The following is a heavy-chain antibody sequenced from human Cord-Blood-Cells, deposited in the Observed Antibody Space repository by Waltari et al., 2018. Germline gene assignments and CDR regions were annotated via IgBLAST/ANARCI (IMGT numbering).Heavy chain of an antibody. V-gene: IGHV1-69*12. CDR3: AGGRTTGTTRAFDI. CDR1: GGTFSSYA. D-gene: IGHD1-1*01. J-gene: IGHJ3*02. CDR2: IIPIFGTA. Sequence: QVQLGQSGAEVKKPGSSVKGSCKASGGTFSSYAFSWLRLSPGQGLEWMGGIIPIFGTANYAQKFQGIVTITADESTSTAYMELSSLRSEDTAVYYCAGGRTTGTTRAFDIWGQGTMVTVSS.